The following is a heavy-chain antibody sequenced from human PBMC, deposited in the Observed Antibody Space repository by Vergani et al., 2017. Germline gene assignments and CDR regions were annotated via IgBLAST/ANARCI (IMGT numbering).Heavy chain of an antibody. Sequence: EVQLLQSEGAVVQPGETLRLSCVASGFTFSSHAMSWVRQGHGHGLEWVSSIKHTGESTHYADSVKGRFTISRDNSTNTLYLQMNSLRVEATAVYYCGRGTDNYNWGQGTLVTVSS. CDR3: GRGTDNYN. J-gene: IGHJ4*02. D-gene: IGHD5-24*01. CDR1: GFTFSSHA. CDR2: IKHTGEST. V-gene: IGHV3-23*01.